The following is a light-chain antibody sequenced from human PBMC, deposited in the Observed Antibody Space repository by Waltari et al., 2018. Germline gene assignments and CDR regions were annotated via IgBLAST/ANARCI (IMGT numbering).Light chain of an antibody. CDR2: HDT. V-gene: IGLV3-1*01. CDR1: KLGDKY. J-gene: IGLJ2*01. Sequence: SYEVTQPPSVSVSPGQTASITCSGDKLGDKYVCWYQQKPGQSPALVIYHDTKRPSGSPGRFSGSNSGNTATLTISGTQAMDEADYYCQAWDTSTGVFGGGTRLTVL. CDR3: QAWDTSTGV.